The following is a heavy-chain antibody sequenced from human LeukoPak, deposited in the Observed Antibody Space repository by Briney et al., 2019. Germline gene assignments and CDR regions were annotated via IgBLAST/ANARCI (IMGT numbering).Heavy chain of an antibody. CDR2: ISSSGSTI. CDR3: ASGYCSGGSCYSG. V-gene: IGHV3-48*03. D-gene: IGHD2-15*01. Sequence: PGGSLRLSCAASGFTFSSYEMNWVPQAPGKGLEGVSYISSSGSTIYYADSVKGRFTIYRDNAKISLYLEMTSLRAEETAVYYCASGYCSGGSCYSGWGQGTLVTVSS. CDR1: GFTFSSYE. J-gene: IGHJ4*02.